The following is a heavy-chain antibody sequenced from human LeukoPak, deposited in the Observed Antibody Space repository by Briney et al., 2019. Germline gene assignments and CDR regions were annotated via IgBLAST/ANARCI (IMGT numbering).Heavy chain of an antibody. V-gene: IGHV3-48*03. CDR1: GFTFSSYE. Sequence: GGSLRLSCAASGFTFSSYEMSWVREAPGKGLEWVSYISSSGTNIYYADSVKGRLTISRDNAKNSLYLQLNSLRAEDTAVYYCARVVAARGHAYYYYYGMDVWGQGTTVTVSS. J-gene: IGHJ6*02. D-gene: IGHD6-6*01. CDR3: ARVVAARGHAYYYYYGMDV. CDR2: ISSSGTNI.